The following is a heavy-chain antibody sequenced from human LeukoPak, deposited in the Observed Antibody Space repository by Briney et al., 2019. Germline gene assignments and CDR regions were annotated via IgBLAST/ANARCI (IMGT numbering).Heavy chain of an antibody. CDR1: GFTFS. V-gene: IGHV3-23*01. CDR3: HPPPL. CDR2: VSGSDGST. Sequence: GGSLRLSCAASGFTFSMSWVRPAPGKGLEWVSTVSGSDGSTYYADSVKGRFTISRDNSKNTLYLQMNSLRAEDTAVYYCHPPPLWGQGTMVTVSS. J-gene: IGHJ3*01.